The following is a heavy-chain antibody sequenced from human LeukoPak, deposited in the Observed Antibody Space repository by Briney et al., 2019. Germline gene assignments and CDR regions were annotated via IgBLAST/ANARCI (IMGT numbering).Heavy chain of an antibody. D-gene: IGHD5-18*01. CDR2: ISYDGSNK. CDR1: GFTFSSYA. J-gene: IGHJ3*01. V-gene: IGHV3-30*14. CDR3: ARTSLVKGFDL. Sequence: GRSLRLSCAASGFTFSSYAIHWVRQAPGKGLEWVAVISYDGSNKYYADSVKGRFTISRDNSKNTVSLQMNSLRAEDTAVYYCARTSLVKGFDLWGQGTVVSVSS.